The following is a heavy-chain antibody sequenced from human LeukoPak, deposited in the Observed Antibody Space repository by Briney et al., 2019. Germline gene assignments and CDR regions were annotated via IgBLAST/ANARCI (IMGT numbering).Heavy chain of an antibody. CDR1: GFTFSSYS. CDR2: ISSSGSTI. J-gene: IGHJ4*02. CDR3: ARDLGNYYDSSGYYSN. D-gene: IGHD3-22*01. Sequence: GGSLRLSCAASGFTFSSYSMNWVRQAPGKGLEWVSYISSSGSTIYYADSVKGRFTISRDNAKNSLYLQMNSLRAEDTAVYYCARDLGNYYDSSGYYSNWGQGTLVTVSS. V-gene: IGHV3-48*04.